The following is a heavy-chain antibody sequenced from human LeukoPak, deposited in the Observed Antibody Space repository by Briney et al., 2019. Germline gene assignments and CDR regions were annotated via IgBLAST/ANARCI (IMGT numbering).Heavy chain of an antibody. J-gene: IGHJ4*02. CDR2: INPNSGDT. CDR3: AKNPYEYYFDY. D-gene: IGHD5-12*01. Sequence: ASVKVSCKASGYTFTGYYMHWVRQAPGQGLEWMGWINPNSGDTNYAQKFQGRVTMTRDTSVRTAYLELSGLRSDDTAVYYCAKNPYEYYFDYWGQGTLVTVSS. CDR1: GYTFTGYY. V-gene: IGHV1-2*02.